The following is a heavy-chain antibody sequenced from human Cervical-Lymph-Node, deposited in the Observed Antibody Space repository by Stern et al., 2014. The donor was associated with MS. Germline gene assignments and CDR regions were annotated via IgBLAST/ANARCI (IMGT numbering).Heavy chain of an antibody. CDR1: GGSISSGGYY. Sequence: QLQLQESGPGLVKPSQTLSLTCTVSGGSISSGGYYWSWIRQHPGNGLEWIGYIYYSGSTYYNPSLKSRVTISVDTSKNQFSLKLSSVTAADTAVYYCARVSYDFWSGYYVFDYWGQGTLVTVSS. CDR2: IYYSGST. D-gene: IGHD3-3*01. CDR3: ARVSYDFWSGYYVFDY. V-gene: IGHV4-31*03. J-gene: IGHJ4*02.